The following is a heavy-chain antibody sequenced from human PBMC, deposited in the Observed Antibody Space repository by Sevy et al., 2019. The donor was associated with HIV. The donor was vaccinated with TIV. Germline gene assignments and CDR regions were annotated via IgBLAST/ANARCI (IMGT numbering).Heavy chain of an antibody. Sequence: GGSLRLSCAVAGFTFSSYAMTWVRQAPGKGLEWVSGLSGSGHTTYYADSVKGRFTISRDNSKNTLYLQMNSLRAGDTAIYYCAKDTEYNNSPNIFEYWGQGTLVTVSS. CDR3: AKDTEYNNSPNIFEY. CDR1: GFTFSSYA. V-gene: IGHV3-23*01. D-gene: IGHD1-1*01. J-gene: IGHJ4*02. CDR2: LSGSGHTT.